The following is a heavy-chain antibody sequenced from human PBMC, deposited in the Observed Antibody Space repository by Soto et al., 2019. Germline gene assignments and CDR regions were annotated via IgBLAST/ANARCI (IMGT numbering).Heavy chain of an antibody. CDR1: GGSISSYY. CDR3: AALMVRGVIGWLDP. D-gene: IGHD3-10*01. Sequence: QVQLQESGPGLVKPSETLSLTCTVSGGSISSYYWSWIRQPPGKGLEWIGYIYYSGSTNYNPSLKIRVTISVDTSKNQFSLKLSSVTAADTAVYYCAALMVRGVIGWLDPWGQGTLVTVSS. J-gene: IGHJ5*02. V-gene: IGHV4-59*08. CDR2: IYYSGST.